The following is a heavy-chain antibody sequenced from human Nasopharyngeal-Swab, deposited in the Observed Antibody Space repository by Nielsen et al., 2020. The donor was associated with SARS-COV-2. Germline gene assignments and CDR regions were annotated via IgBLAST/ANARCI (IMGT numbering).Heavy chain of an antibody. V-gene: IGHV1-18*01. D-gene: IGHD1-26*01. J-gene: IGHJ4*02. CDR3: ARGDSGSYSAY. CDR2: ISAFNDHT. Sequence: WVRQAPGQGLEWMGWISAFNDHTNYAQKFQGRVTMTTDTYTSTAYMELRTLRSDDTAVYYCARGDSGSYSAYWGQGTLVTSPQ.